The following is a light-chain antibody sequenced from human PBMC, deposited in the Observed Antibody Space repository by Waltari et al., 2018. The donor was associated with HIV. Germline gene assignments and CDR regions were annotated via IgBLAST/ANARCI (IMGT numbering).Light chain of an antibody. CDR3: AAGDDSLNGLL. CDR1: SSNIGSNA. V-gene: IGLV1-44*01. Sequence: QSVLTQPPSASGTPGQGVTISCSGSSSNIGSNAVNWYRPLPGTAPKVLSYRNKRRPSGVPDRFSGSKSGTSASLAISGLQSEDDADDYGAAGDDSLNGLLFGGGTKLTVL. J-gene: IGLJ2*01. CDR2: RNK.